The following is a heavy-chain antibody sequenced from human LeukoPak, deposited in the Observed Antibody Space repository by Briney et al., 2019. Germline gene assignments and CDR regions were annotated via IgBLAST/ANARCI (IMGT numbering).Heavy chain of an antibody. CDR3: ASTTIAAAGSIDY. J-gene: IGHJ4*02. CDR1: GGSISSGSYY. D-gene: IGHD6-13*01. CDR2: IYTSGST. Sequence: SQTLSLTCTVSGGSISSGSYYWSWIRQPAGKGLEWIGRIYTSGSTNYNPSLKSRVTISVDMSKNQFSLKLSSVTAADTAVYYCASTTIAAAGSIDYWGQGTLVTVSS. V-gene: IGHV4-61*02.